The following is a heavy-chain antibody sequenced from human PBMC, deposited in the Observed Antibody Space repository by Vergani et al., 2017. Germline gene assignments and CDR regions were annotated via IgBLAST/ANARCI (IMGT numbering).Heavy chain of an antibody. J-gene: IGHJ6*02. CDR3: ARGIERLGYRDYNRRNYYYGMDV. D-gene: IGHD5-12*01. CDR1: GGSISSGSYY. V-gene: IGHV4-61*02. CDR2: IYTSGST. Sequence: QVQLQESGPGLVKPSQTLSLTCTVSGGSISSGSYYWSWIRQPAGKGLEWIGRIYTSGSTNYNPSLKSRVTISVDTSKNQFSLKLSSVTAADTAVYYCARGIERLGYRDYNRRNYYYGMDVWGQGTTVTVSS.